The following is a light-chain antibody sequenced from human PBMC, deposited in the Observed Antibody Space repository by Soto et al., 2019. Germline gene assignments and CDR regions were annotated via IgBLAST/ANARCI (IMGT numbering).Light chain of an antibody. J-gene: IGKJ2*02. V-gene: IGKV2-28*01. CDR1: QSLLHTNGYTY. CDR3: MQALQTPWT. Sequence: DIVMTQSPLSLPVTPGEPASISFRSGQSLLHTNGYTYLDWYLQKPGQSPQLLIYLGSTRDSGVPDRFSGSGSGTDFTLKISRVEAEDVGVYYCMQALQTPWTFGQGTKLEIK. CDR2: LGS.